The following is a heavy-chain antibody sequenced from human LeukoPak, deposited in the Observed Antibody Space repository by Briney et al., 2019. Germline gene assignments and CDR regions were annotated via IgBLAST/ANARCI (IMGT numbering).Heavy chain of an antibody. CDR1: GFTFSSYA. J-gene: IGHJ4*02. Sequence: GGSLRLSCAASGFTFSSYAMSWVRQARGKWLEWVSAISGSGGSTYYADSVKGRFTISRDNSKNTLYLQMNSLRAEDTAVYYCAKTMFWSGHYADYWGQGTLVTVSS. CDR3: AKTMFWSGHYADY. CDR2: ISGSGGST. V-gene: IGHV3-23*01. D-gene: IGHD3-3*01.